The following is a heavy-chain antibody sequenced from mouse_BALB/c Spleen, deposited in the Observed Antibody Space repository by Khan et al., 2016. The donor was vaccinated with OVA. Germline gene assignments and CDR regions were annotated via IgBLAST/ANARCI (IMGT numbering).Heavy chain of an antibody. D-gene: IGHD4-1*01. CDR2: IDPANGNT. V-gene: IGHV14-3*02. CDR3: ARDYWDVFAY. J-gene: IGHJ3*01. Sequence: EVQLQESGADLVKPGAAVRLSCTASGFNMKDTYMYWVKQRPEQGLEWIGRIDPANGNTKYDPKFQGKATITADTSSNTAYLQLSSLTSEDTAVYYCARDYWDVFAYWGQGTLVTVSA. CDR1: GFNMKDTY.